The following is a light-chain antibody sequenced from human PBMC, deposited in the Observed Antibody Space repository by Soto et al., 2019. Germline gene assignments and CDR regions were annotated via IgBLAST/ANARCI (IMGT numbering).Light chain of an antibody. CDR1: QTVSSN. CDR2: GVS. CDR3: QQYDSWPPT. V-gene: IGKV3-15*01. Sequence: VMTQSPATLSVSPGERVTLSCRASQTVSSNLAWYQQKPGQAPRLLISGVSTRATGLPARFSGGGSGTESTLTITSLQSEDFAVYYCQQYDSWPPTFGQGTKVEIQ. J-gene: IGKJ1*01.